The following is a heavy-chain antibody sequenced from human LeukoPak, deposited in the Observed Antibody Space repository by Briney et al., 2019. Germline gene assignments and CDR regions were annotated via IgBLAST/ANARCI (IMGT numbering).Heavy chain of an antibody. D-gene: IGHD1-14*01. CDR1: GFTFSSYW. CDR2: INSDVSST. Sequence: PGGSLRLSCAASGFTFSSYWMHWVRQAPGEGLVWVSRINSDVSSTSYADSVKGRFTISRDNAKNTLYLQMNSLRAEDTAVYYCASDITGLIDYWGQGTLVTVSS. J-gene: IGHJ4*02. V-gene: IGHV3-74*01. CDR3: ASDITGLIDY.